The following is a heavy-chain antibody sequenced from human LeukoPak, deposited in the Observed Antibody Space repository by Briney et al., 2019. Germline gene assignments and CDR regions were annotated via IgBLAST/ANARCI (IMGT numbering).Heavy chain of an antibody. CDR1: GFIFSSYW. Sequence: GGSLRLSCAASGFIFSSYWMSWVRQAPGKGLEWVANIKQDGSEKYYVDSVKGRFTISRDNAKNSLYLQMNSLRAEDTAVYYCAELGITMIGGVWGKGTTVTISS. CDR2: IKQDGSEK. J-gene: IGHJ6*04. V-gene: IGHV3-7*01. CDR3: AELGITMIGGV. D-gene: IGHD3-10*02.